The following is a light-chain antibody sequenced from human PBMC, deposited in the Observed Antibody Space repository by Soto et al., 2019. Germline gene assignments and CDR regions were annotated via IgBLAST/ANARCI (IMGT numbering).Light chain of an antibody. V-gene: IGKV1-39*01. J-gene: IGKJ2*02. CDR1: QCYSHN. CDR3: QQCNNCPPCT. CDR2: AAS. Sequence: DIQMTQSPSSLSASVGDSGTSTCRACQCYSHNLDWYQQKPGNAPRLLIYAASTLHSGVPSRFSGSGSGTDFTLTISSLQSEDFAVYYCQQCNNCPPCTFGQGTKLEIK.